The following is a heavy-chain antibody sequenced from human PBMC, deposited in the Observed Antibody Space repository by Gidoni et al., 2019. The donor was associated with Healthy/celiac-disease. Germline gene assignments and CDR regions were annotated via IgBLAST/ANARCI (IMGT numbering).Heavy chain of an antibody. CDR3: AKSLGFYFDYSNYHDAFDI. Sequence: EVQLLESGGGLVQPGGSLRLSCAASGFTFSSYAMSWVRQAPGKGLEWVSAISGSGGSTYYADSVKGRFTISRDNSKNTLYLQMNSLRAEDTAVYYCAKSLGFYFDYSNYHDAFDIWGQGTMVTVSS. CDR1: GFTFSSYA. D-gene: IGHD4-4*01. J-gene: IGHJ3*02. CDR2: ISGSGGST. V-gene: IGHV3-23*01.